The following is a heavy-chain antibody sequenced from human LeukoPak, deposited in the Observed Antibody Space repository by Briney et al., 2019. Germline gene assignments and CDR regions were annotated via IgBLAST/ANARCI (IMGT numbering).Heavy chain of an antibody. Sequence: SETLSLTCSVSSDSITSDYWSWIRQPAGERLEWIGRIHSSGSTNYNPSLKSRVTISVDTSKNQFSLKLSSVTAADTAMYYCARGYNYMVYWGQGTLVTVSS. J-gene: IGHJ4*02. CDR2: IHSSGST. CDR1: SDSITSDY. D-gene: IGHD5-24*01. CDR3: ARGYNYMVY. V-gene: IGHV4-4*07.